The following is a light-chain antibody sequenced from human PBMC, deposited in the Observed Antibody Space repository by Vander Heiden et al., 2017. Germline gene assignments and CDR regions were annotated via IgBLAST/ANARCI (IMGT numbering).Light chain of an antibody. V-gene: IGKV2-28*01. CDR1: QSLLHSNGYNY. Sequence: VMTQSPLPLPVTPGEPASLSGRSSQSLLHSNGYNYLDWYRQKPGQSPQLLIYLGSSRASGGPDRFSGSGSGTDFTLKISRVEAEDVGVYYCMQALQTPRTFGQGTKVEIK. CDR2: LGS. J-gene: IGKJ1*01. CDR3: MQALQTPRT.